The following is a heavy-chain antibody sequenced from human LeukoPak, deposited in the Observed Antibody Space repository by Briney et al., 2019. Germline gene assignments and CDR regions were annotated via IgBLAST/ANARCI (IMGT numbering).Heavy chain of an antibody. CDR3: VRERGSSWSDAFDI. J-gene: IGHJ3*02. D-gene: IGHD6-13*01. CDR1: GGSISSYY. CDR2: IYYSGST. Sequence: SETLSLTCTVSGGSISSYYWSWIRQPPGKGLEWIGNIYYSGSTNYNPSLKSRVTISVDTSKNQFSLKLSSVTAADTAVYYCVRERGSSWSDAFDIWGQGTMVAVSS. V-gene: IGHV4-59*01.